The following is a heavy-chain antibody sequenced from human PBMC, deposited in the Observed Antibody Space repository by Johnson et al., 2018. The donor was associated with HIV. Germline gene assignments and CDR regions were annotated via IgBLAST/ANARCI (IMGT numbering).Heavy chain of an antibody. V-gene: IGHV3-66*02. CDR1: GFTVSSNY. CDR3: ARDSDQYSSGWYEQLDAFDI. D-gene: IGHD6-19*01. Sequence: VPLVESGGGVVPPGGSLRLSCAASGFTVSSNYMSWVRQAPGKGLEWVSVIYSGGSTYYADSVKGRFTISRDNSKNTLYLQMNSLRGEDTAVYYCARDSDQYSSGWYEQLDAFDIWGQGTMVTVSS. CDR2: IYSGGST. J-gene: IGHJ3*02.